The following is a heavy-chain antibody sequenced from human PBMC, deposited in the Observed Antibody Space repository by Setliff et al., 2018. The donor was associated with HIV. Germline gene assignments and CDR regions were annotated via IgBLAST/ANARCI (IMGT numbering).Heavy chain of an antibody. CDR3: AQITVMGY. V-gene: IGHV3-7*01. CDR2: IKQDGSER. Sequence: GGSLRLSCVASGITFSSYWMSWVRQAPGKGLEWVANIKQDGSERSYVDSVKGRFTISRDNAKNSLYLQMNSLRAEDTAVYYCAQITVMGYWGQGTLVTASS. D-gene: IGHD4-4*01. CDR1: GITFSSYW. J-gene: IGHJ4*02.